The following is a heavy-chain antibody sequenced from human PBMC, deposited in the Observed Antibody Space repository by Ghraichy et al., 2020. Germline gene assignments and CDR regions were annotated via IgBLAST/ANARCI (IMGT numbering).Heavy chain of an antibody. Sequence: LSLTCDASGFSFSITAMTWVRQAPGKGLEWVSAINGRGSYTYYADSVKGRFTISRDNSKGTLFLQMNSLTAGDTAVYFCAKVASSTAGWDSFDYWGQGTLVTVSS. V-gene: IGHV3-23*01. CDR2: INGRGSYT. CDR1: GFSFSITA. J-gene: IGHJ4*02. D-gene: IGHD6-25*01. CDR3: AKVASSTAGWDSFDY.